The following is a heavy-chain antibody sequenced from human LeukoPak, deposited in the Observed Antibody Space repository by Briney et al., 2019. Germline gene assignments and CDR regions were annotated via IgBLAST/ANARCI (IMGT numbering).Heavy chain of an antibody. D-gene: IGHD3-9*01. CDR1: GFSFRDYE. CDR3: AKDLYDILTGGDY. CDR2: VNQRGRTT. J-gene: IGHJ4*02. V-gene: IGHV3-48*03. Sequence: GGSLRLSCAASGFSFRDYELTWVRQVPGKGLEWISYVNQRGRTTSYADSVKGRFTISRDNDRNSLYLQMRSLRVDDTAIYYCAKDLYDILTGGDYWGQGTLVTVSS.